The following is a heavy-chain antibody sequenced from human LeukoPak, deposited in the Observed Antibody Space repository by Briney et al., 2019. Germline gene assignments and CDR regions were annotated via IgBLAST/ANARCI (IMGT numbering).Heavy chain of an antibody. CDR1: GYTFTSYG. Sequence: ASVKVSCKASGYTFTSYGISWVRQAPGQGLEWMGWISAYNGNTNYAQKLQGRVTMTTDTSTSTAYMELRSLRSDDTAVYYCARLYCSSTSCYWVDVWGKGTTVTVSS. CDR2: ISAYNGNT. V-gene: IGHV1-18*01. D-gene: IGHD2-2*01. CDR3: ARLYCSSTSCYWVDV. J-gene: IGHJ6*04.